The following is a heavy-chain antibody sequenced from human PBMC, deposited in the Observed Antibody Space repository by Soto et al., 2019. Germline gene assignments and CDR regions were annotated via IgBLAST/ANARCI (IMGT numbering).Heavy chain of an antibody. CDR2: TYFRSKWDN. J-gene: IGHJ6*02. D-gene: IGHD6-13*01. CDR1: RDSVSSNSAA. Sequence: SQTLSLTCAISRDSVSSNSAAWNWIRQSPSRGLEWLGRTYFRSKWDNDYAVSVKTRITIIPDTSKNQFSLQLNSVTPEDTAVYYCARDRGSSWYMGYYCMDVWGQGTTVTVSS. CDR3: ARDRGSSWYMGYYCMDV. V-gene: IGHV6-1*01.